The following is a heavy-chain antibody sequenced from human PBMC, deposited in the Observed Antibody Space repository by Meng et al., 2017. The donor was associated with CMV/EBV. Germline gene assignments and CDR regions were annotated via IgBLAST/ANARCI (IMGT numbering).Heavy chain of an antibody. D-gene: IGHD4-11*01. Sequence: GGSLRLSCAASGFTFSSYEMNWVRQAPGKGLEWVSYISSSGSTIYYADSVKGRFTISRDNAKNSLYLQMNSLRAEDTAVYYCARGSNYRYFDYWGQGTTVTVSS. CDR2: ISSSGSTI. V-gene: IGHV3-48*03. CDR1: GFTFSSYE. CDR3: ARGSNYRYFDY. J-gene: IGHJ4*03.